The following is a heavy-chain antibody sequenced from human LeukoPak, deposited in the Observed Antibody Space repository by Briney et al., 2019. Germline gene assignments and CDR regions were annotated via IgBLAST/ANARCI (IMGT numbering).Heavy chain of an antibody. D-gene: IGHD1-1*01. J-gene: IGHJ5*02. Sequence: ASVKVSCKASGYNFTTYDINWVRQAAGQGLEWMGWMNPNSGNTGYAQKFKGRVTMTRKTSISTAYMELSSLRSEDTAMYYCARATACNNIGCWKGRIEPWGQGTLVTVYS. CDR3: ARATACNNIGCWKGRIEP. CDR1: GYNFTTYD. CDR2: MNPNSGNT. V-gene: IGHV1-8*01.